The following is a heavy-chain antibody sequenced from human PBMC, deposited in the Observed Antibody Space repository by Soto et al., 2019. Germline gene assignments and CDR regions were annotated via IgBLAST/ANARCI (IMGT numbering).Heavy chain of an antibody. J-gene: IGHJ6*02. CDR1: GFTFDDYA. CDR3: AKGGGWYYYGVDV. Sequence: PVGSLRLSCAASGFTFDDYAMHWVRQAPGKGLEWVSLIDRDGGRPYYADSVKGRFTISRDNSKKSLFLQMNSLRPEDTALYYCAKGGGWYYYGVDVWGQGTTVTVSS. CDR2: IDRDGGRP. V-gene: IGHV3-43D*04. D-gene: IGHD3-16*01.